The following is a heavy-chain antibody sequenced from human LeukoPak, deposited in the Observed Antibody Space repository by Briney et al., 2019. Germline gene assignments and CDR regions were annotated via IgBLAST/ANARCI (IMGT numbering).Heavy chain of an antibody. J-gene: IGHJ4*02. CDR3: ASQGGFDY. Sequence: KSGGSLRLSCAASGFTFSSYTMNWVRQAPGEGLEWVLSISSGSSYIYYADSVKGRFTISRDDAKNSLYLQMNSLRAEDTAVYYCASQGGFDYWGQGTPVTVSS. CDR2: ISSGSSYI. V-gene: IGHV3-21*01. CDR1: GFTFSSYT. D-gene: IGHD2-15*01.